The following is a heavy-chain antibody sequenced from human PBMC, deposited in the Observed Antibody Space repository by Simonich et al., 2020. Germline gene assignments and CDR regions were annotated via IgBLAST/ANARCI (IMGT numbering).Heavy chain of an antibody. J-gene: IGHJ3*02. CDR2: INPTGGGT. Sequence: QVQLVQSGAEVKKPGASVKVSCKASGYTFTGYYMHWVRQAPGQGLGGMGWINPTGGGTNYAQKLQGRVTMTRDTSISTAYMELSRLRSDDTAVYYCARVRFEAFDIWGQGTMVTVSS. V-gene: IGHV1-2*02. CDR1: GYTFTGYY. CDR3: ARVRFEAFDI.